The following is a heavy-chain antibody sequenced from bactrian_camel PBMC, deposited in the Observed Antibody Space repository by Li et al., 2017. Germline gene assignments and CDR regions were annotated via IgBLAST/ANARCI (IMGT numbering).Heavy chain of an antibody. CDR1: GYTFSTYG. V-gene: IGHV3S7*01. Sequence: QVQLVESGGGLVHPGGSLRLSCGAYGYTFSTYGMSWFRQPNGKGPEWVAGIYAGGRASYYATSVKGRYTISRDSAKNAVYLQMNNLQPEDTATYYCAEGRGSHGVHCYSLNYWGQGTQVTVS. D-gene: IGHD6*01. CDR3: AEGRGSHGVHCYSLNY. J-gene: IGHJ4*01. CDR2: IYAGGRAS.